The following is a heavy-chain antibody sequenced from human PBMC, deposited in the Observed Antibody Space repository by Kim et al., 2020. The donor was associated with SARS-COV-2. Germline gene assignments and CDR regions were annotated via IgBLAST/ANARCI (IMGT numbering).Heavy chain of an antibody. CDR1: GFTFGDYA. D-gene: IGHD2-21*01. CDR3: TRVVIPSTIWINYYYYGMDV. CDR2: IRSKAYGGTT. J-gene: IGHJ6*02. Sequence: GGSLRLSCTASGFTFGDYAMSWVRQAPGKGLEWVGFIRSKAYGGTTEYAASVKGRFTISRDDSKSIAYLQMNSLKTEDTAVYYCTRVVIPSTIWINYYYYGMDVWGQGTTVTVSS. V-gene: IGHV3-49*04.